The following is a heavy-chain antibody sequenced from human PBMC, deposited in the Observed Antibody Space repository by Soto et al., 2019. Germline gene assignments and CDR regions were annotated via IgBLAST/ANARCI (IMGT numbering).Heavy chain of an antibody. CDR2: IWYDGSNK. CDR3: ARQEDWDYGMDV. V-gene: IGHV3-33*01. J-gene: IGHJ6*02. Sequence: QVQLVESGGGVVQPGRSLRLSCAASGFTFSSYGMHWVRQAPGKGLEWVAGIWYDGSNKYYAGSVKGRFTISKDNSKNTLYLQMNSLRAEDTAVYYCARQEDWDYGMDVWGQGTTVTVSS. D-gene: IGHD3-9*01. CDR1: GFTFSSYG.